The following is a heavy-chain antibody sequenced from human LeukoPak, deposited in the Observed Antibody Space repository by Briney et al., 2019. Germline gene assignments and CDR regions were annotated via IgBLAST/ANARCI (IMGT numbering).Heavy chain of an antibody. V-gene: IGHV3-23*01. D-gene: IGHD4-11*01. CDR2: ISGSGVST. CDR1: GFSFSTSA. CDR3: AKDAHDYSNYGWFDL. J-gene: IGHJ5*02. Sequence: QPGGSLRLSCAASGFSFSTSAMNWVRQAPGKGLEWVSGISGSGVSTYYAGSVKGRFTISRDNSKDSLHLHMNSLRADDTAIYYCAKDAHDYSNYGWFDLWGQGTLVTVSS.